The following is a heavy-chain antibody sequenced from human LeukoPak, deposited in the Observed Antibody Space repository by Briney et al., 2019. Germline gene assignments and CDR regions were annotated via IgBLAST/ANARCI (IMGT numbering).Heavy chain of an antibody. V-gene: IGHV3-23*01. J-gene: IGHJ4*02. D-gene: IGHD2-2*01. CDR3: AKDRDYCSSTSCYLGPFDY. CDR1: GFTFSSYA. CDR2: ISGSGGST. Sequence: PGGSLRLSCAASGFTFSSYAMSWVRRAPGKGLEWVSAISGSGGSTYYADSVKGRFTISRDNSKNTLYLQMNSLRAEDTAVYYCAKDRDYCSSTSCYLGPFDYWGQGTLVTVSS.